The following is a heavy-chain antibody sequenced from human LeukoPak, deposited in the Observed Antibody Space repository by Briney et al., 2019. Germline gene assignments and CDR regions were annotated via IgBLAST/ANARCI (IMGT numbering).Heavy chain of an antibody. CDR2: IYYSGST. Sequence: PSETLSLTCTVSGGSISSSRYYWGWIRQPPGKGLEWIGSIYYSGSTYYNPSLKSRVTISVDTSKNQFSLKLSSVTAADTAVYYCARLMYYYDSSGLFEDYYYYMDVWGKGTTVTISS. D-gene: IGHD3-22*01. J-gene: IGHJ6*03. CDR3: ARLMYYYDSSGLFEDYYYYMDV. CDR1: GGSISSSRYY. V-gene: IGHV4-39*01.